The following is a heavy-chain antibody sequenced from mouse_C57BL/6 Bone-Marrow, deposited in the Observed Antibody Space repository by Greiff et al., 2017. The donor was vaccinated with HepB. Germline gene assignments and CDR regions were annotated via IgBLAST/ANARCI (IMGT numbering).Heavy chain of an antibody. D-gene: IGHD1-1*01. J-gene: IGHJ2*01. CDR2: INYDGSST. Sequence: EVKLMESEGGLVQPGSSMKLSCTASGFTFSDYYMAWVRQVPEKGLEWVANINYDGSSTYYLDSLKSRFIISRDNEKNILYLQMSSLKSEDTATYYCARDYYGSFDYWGQGTTLTVSS. CDR3: ARDYYGSFDY. CDR1: GFTFSDYY. V-gene: IGHV5-16*01.